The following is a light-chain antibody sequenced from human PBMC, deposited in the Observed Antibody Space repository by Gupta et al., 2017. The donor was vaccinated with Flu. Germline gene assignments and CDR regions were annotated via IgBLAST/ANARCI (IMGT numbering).Light chain of an antibody. V-gene: IGKV1-9*01. CDR1: QDIDSY. CDR2: VAS. CDR3: QQRDSSPIT. J-gene: IGKJ4*01. Sequence: PSLLSASVGDRVILTCRASQDIDSYLAWYQQKPGKAPNFLIYVASSVQSGVPSRFSGSGSGTEFTLTISSLQPEDFATYYCQQRDSSPITFGRGTEVDIK.